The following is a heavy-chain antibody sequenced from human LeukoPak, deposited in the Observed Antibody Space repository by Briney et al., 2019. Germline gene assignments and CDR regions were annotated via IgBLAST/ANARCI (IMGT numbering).Heavy chain of an antibody. CDR1: GFTFSSYS. J-gene: IGHJ4*02. CDR3: ARPYYYDSSGYYQYYFDY. V-gene: IGHV3-21*01. D-gene: IGHD3-22*01. Sequence: PGGSLRLSCAASGFTFSSYSMNWVRQAPGKGLEWVSSISCSSSYIYYADSVKGRFTISRDNAKNSLYLQMNSLRAEDTAVYYCARPYYYDSSGYYQYYFDYWGQGTLVTVSS. CDR2: ISCSSSYI.